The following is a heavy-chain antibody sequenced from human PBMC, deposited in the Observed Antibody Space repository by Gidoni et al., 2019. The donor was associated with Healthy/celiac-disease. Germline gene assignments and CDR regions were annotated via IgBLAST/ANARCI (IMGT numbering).Heavy chain of an antibody. V-gene: IGHV3-9*01. CDR2: ISWNSGSI. Sequence: EVQLVESGGGLVQPGRSLRLSCAAPGFTFVDFAMHWVRQAPGKGLEWVSGISWNSGSIGYADSVKGRFTISRDNAKNSLYLQMNSLRAEDTALYYCAKDKRVAVAGTSNYFDYWGQGTLVTVSS. D-gene: IGHD6-19*01. CDR1: GFTFVDFA. J-gene: IGHJ4*02. CDR3: AKDKRVAVAGTSNYFDY.